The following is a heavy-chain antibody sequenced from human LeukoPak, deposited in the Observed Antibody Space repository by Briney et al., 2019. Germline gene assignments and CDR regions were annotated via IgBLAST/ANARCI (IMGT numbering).Heavy chain of an antibody. J-gene: IGHJ4*02. CDR3: AKDGIAAAPRGYYFDY. CDR1: GFTFSSYG. CDR2: IRYGGSNK. D-gene: IGHD6-25*01. Sequence: PGGSLRLSCAASGFTFSSYGMHWVRQAPGKGLEWVAFIRYGGSNKYYADSVKGRFTISRDNSKNTLYLQMNSLRAEDTAVYYYAKDGIAAAPRGYYFDYWGQGTLVTVSS. V-gene: IGHV3-30*02.